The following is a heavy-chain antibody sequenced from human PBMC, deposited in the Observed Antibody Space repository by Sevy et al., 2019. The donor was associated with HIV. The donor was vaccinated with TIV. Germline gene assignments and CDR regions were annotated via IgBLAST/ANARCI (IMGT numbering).Heavy chain of an antibody. CDR3: ARTYDIWSTYHTGSYDYYGLDV. CDR2: IWYDGSYK. J-gene: IGHJ6*02. CDR1: GFTLSSHG. D-gene: IGHD3-3*01. Sequence: GGSLRLSCVASGFTLSSHGMHWVRQAPGKGLEWVSLIWYDGSYKFYADSVKGRFTISRDNSKNTLFLQMNSLRAEDTAVYYCARTYDIWSTYHTGSYDYYGLDVWGQGTTVTVSS. V-gene: IGHV3-33*01.